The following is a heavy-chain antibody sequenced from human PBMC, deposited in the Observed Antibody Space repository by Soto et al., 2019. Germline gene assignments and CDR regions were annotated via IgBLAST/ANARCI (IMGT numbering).Heavy chain of an antibody. J-gene: IGHJ4*02. V-gene: IGHV4-39*01. CDR1: GGSISSSSYY. Sequence: QLQLQESGPGLVKPSETLSLTCTVSGGSISSSSYYWGWIRQPPGKGLEWIGGIYYSGSTYYNPSLKSRVTISVDTSKRQLSQQLRSVTAADTAAYYCARQWECSSTSCDGTLDDWGQGTLVTASS. CDR3: ARQWECSSTSCDGTLDD. CDR2: IYYSGST. D-gene: IGHD2-2*01.